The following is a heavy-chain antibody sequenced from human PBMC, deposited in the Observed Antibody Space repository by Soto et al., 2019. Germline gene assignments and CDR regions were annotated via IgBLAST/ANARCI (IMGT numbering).Heavy chain of an antibody. CDR1: GFSLNTGGVG. CDR2: IYWDDDE. Sequence: ITLKESGPTLVKPTQTLTLTCTFSGFSLNTGGVGVGWVRQPRGKAMEWLALIYWDDDERYRPSLRSRLNITKATINNHVVLTMTNMDPEDTATYYCVRNWRYYGGDYYYGMDAWGQGTTVTVSS. D-gene: IGHD3-10*01. J-gene: IGHJ6*02. V-gene: IGHV2-5*02. CDR3: VRNWRYYGGDYYYGMDA.